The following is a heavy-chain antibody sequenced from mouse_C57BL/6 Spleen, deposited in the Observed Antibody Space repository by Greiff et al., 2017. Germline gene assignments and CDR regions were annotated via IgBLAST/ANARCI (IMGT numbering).Heavy chain of an antibody. CDR3: TRVRDDGYYVDYAMDY. V-gene: IGHV5-9-1*02. CDR2: ISSGGDYI. J-gene: IGHJ4*01. Sequence: EVKLVESGEGLVKPGGSLKLSCAASGFTFSSYAMSWVRQTPEKRLEWVAYISSGGDYIYYADTVKGRFTISRDNARNTLYLQMSSLKSEDTAMYYCTRVRDDGYYVDYAMDYWGQGTSVTVSS. CDR1: GFTFSSYA. D-gene: IGHD2-3*01.